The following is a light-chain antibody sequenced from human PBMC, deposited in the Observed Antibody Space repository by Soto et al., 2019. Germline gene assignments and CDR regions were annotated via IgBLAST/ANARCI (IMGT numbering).Light chain of an antibody. J-gene: IGKJ1*01. CDR1: QSISSW. Sequence: IYMTQSPSTLSASVGDRVIITCLASQSISSWLAWYQQKPGKAPKLLIYKASSLESGVPSRVIGSGSGTEFTLTISSLQPEDFATYYCLQHNTFPRTFGQGTKVDIK. CDR3: LQHNTFPRT. CDR2: KAS. V-gene: IGKV1-5*03.